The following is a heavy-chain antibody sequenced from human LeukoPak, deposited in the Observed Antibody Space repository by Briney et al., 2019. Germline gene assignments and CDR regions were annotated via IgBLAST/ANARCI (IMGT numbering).Heavy chain of an antibody. CDR1: GFTFSSYA. J-gene: IGHJ3*02. Sequence: PGGSLRLSCAASGFTFSSYAMHWVRQAPGKGLEWVAVISYDGSNKYYADSVKGRFTISRDNSKNTLYLQMNSLRAEDTAVYYCARDSRATGTTRDPDAFDIWGQGTMVTVSS. CDR2: ISYDGSNK. V-gene: IGHV3-30*04. D-gene: IGHD1-1*01. CDR3: ARDSRATGTTRDPDAFDI.